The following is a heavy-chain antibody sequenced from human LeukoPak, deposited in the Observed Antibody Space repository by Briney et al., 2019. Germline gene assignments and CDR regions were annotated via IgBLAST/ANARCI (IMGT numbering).Heavy chain of an antibody. Sequence: SETLSLTCTVSGYSISSGYYWGWIRQPPGKGLEWIGSIYHSGSTYYNPSLKSRVTMSVDKSKNQFSLNLSSVTAADTAVYYCARYYDYVWGESFYFDYWGQGTLVTVSS. V-gene: IGHV4-38-2*02. D-gene: IGHD3-16*01. CDR3: ARYYDYVWGESFYFDY. CDR2: IYHSGST. J-gene: IGHJ4*02. CDR1: GYSISSGYY.